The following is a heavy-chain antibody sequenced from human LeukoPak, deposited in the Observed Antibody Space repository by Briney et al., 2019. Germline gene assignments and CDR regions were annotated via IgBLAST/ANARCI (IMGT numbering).Heavy chain of an antibody. D-gene: IGHD2-15*01. Sequence: GGSLRLSCAASGFTFSSYGMPWVRQAPGKGLEWVAVISYDGSNKYYADSVKGRFTISRDNSKNTLYLQMNSLRAEDTAVYYCAKDEVKYCSGGSCYSGHYWGQGTLVTVSS. CDR3: AKDEVKYCSGGSCYSGHY. J-gene: IGHJ4*02. CDR2: ISYDGSNK. CDR1: GFTFSSYG. V-gene: IGHV3-30*18.